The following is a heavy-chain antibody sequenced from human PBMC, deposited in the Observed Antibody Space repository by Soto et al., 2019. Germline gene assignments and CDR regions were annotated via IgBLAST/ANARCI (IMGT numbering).Heavy chain of an antibody. V-gene: IGHV1-18*01. J-gene: IGHJ3*02. CDR2: TVANNGYT. D-gene: IGHD2-15*01. Sequence: QVQLVQSGIEVKNPGASVKVSCKASGYAFTSFGISWVRQAPGQGLEWMGWTVANNGYTKYAQNLQGRVTLITDTATGTAYMELRSQMYDDTAVYYCARCSGGTCYASYAFDICGQGTMVTVSS. CDR1: GYAFTSFG. CDR3: ARCSGGTCYASYAFDI.